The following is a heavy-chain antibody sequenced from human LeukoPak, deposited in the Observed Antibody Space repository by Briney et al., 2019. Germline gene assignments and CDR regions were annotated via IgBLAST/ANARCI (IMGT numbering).Heavy chain of an antibody. Sequence: SCKASGGTFSSYAMSWVRQAPGKGLEWVSAISGSGGSTYYADSVKGRFTISRDNSKNTLYLQMNSLRAEDTAVYYCAKDGAIVVVTPFDYWGQGTLVTVSS. CDR2: ISGSGGST. J-gene: IGHJ4*02. CDR3: AKDGAIVVVTPFDY. D-gene: IGHD3-22*01. V-gene: IGHV3-23*01. CDR1: GGTFSSYA.